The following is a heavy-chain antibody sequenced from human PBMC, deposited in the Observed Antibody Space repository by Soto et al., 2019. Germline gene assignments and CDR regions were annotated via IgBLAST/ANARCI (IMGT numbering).Heavy chain of an antibody. J-gene: IGHJ4*02. CDR3: GRVMRCSSTSCFLLDY. CDR1: GGSISSYY. D-gene: IGHD2-2*01. CDR2: IYYSGST. Sequence: SETLSLTCTVSGGSISSYYWSWIRQPPGKGLEWIGYIYYSGSTNYNPSLKSRVTISVDTSKNQFSLKLSSVTAADTAVYYCGRVMRCSSTSCFLLDYWGQGTLVTVSS. V-gene: IGHV4-59*01.